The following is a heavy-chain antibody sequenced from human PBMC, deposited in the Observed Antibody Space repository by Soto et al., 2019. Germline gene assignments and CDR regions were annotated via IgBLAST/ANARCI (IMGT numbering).Heavy chain of an antibody. CDR3: ARGPFTIFGVAPAYDY. V-gene: IGHV4-31*03. J-gene: IGHJ4*02. D-gene: IGHD3-3*01. Sequence: SETLSLTCTVSGGSISSGGYYWSWIRQHPGKGLEWIGYIYYSGSTYYNPSLKSRVTISVDTSKNQFSLKLSSVTAADTAVYYCARGPFTIFGVAPAYDYWGQGTLVTVYS. CDR1: GGSISSGGYY. CDR2: IYYSGST.